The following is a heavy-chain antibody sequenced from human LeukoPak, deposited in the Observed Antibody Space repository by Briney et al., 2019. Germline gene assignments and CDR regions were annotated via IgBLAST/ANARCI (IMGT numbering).Heavy chain of an antibody. D-gene: IGHD3-22*01. Sequence: SETLSLTCTVSGVSISSGDYYWSWIRQPPGKGLEWIGYIYYSGSTYYNPSLKSRVTISVDTSKNQFSLKLSSVTAADTAVYYCASGVLYDSSGYWYYFDYWGQGTLVTVSS. V-gene: IGHV4-30-4*01. J-gene: IGHJ4*02. CDR1: GVSISSGDYY. CDR2: IYYSGST. CDR3: ASGVLYDSSGYWYYFDY.